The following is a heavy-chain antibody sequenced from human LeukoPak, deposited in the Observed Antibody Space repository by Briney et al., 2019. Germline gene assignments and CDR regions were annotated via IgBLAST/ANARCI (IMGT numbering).Heavy chain of an antibody. V-gene: IGHV3-21*01. CDR1: GFTFSSYT. CDR2: ITDSSSSM. CDR3: ARGYYDSSGYYPYYFDY. D-gene: IGHD3-22*01. Sequence: GGSLRLSCAASGFTFSSYTMNWVRQAPGKGLEWVSSITDSSSSMYYADSVKGRFTISRDNAKNSLYLQMNSLRAEDTAVYYCARGYYDSSGYYPYYFDYWGQGTLVTSPQ. J-gene: IGHJ4*02.